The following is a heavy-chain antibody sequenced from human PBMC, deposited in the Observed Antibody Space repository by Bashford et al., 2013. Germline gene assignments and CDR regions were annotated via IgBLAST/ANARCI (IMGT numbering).Heavy chain of an antibody. J-gene: IGHJ6*02. D-gene: IGHD2-21*01. CDR2: INPNSGDT. V-gene: IGHV1-2*02. CDR3: ARVYCAQLFPYYYYGMDV. Sequence: WVRQAPGQGLEWMGWINPNSGDTKFAQKFQGRVTITRDTSISTAYMELSRLRSDDTAVYYCARVYCAQLFPYYYYGMDVWGQGDHGHRLL.